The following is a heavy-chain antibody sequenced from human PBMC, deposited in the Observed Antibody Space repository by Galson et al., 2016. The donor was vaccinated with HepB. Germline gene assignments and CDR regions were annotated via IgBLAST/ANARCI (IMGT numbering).Heavy chain of an antibody. Sequence: CAISGDSVSSNSAAWNWIRQSPSRGLEWLGRTYYRSKWYYDYAVSAESRISINPDTSKNQFSLQLNSVTPEDTAGYYCARGNSGYSVFRFDWWGQGTLVTVSS. CDR2: TYYRSKWYY. D-gene: IGHD2-21*01. J-gene: IGHJ4*02. CDR1: GDSVSSNSAA. CDR3: ARGNSGYSVFRFDW. V-gene: IGHV6-1*01.